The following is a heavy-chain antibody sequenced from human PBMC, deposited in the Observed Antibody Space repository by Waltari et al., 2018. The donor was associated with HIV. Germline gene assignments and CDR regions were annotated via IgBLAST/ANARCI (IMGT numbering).Heavy chain of an antibody. CDR2: INSDGSST. V-gene: IGHV3-74*01. D-gene: IGHD5-12*01. CDR1: GLTFITSW. CDR3: ASPSHPVASGYDLNYYGMDV. J-gene: IGHJ6*02. Sequence: EVQLVESGGGLVQPGGSRRLSCAASGLTFITSWMHWVRQAPGKGLVWVSRINSDGSSTSYADSVKGRFTVSRDNAKNTLYLQMNSLRAEDTAVYYCASPSHPVASGYDLNYYGMDVWGQGTTVTVSS.